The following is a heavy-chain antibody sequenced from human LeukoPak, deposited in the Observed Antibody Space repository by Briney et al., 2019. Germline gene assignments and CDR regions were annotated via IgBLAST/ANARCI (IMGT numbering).Heavy chain of an antibody. J-gene: IGHJ4*02. CDR3: AKGLAYIVVVPAAIKN. D-gene: IGHD2-2*02. CDR2: ISGSGGST. CDR1: GFTFSSYA. Sequence: PGGSLRLSCAATGFTFSSYAMSWVRQAPGKGLEWVSAISGSGGSTYYADSVKGRFTISRDNSKNTLYLQMNSLRAEDTAVYYCAKGLAYIVVVPAAIKNWGQGTLVTVSS. V-gene: IGHV3-23*01.